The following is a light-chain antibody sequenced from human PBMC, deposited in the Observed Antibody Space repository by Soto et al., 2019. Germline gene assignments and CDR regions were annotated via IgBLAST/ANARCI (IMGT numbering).Light chain of an antibody. CDR2: DVS. Sequence: QSALTQPASVSGSPGQSITISCTGTSTDVGGYDYVSWYQQHPGKAPKLMIYDVSYRPSGVSSRFSGSKSGNTASLTISGLQDEDEADYYCSSYSSSSTQKVVFGGGTKLTVL. J-gene: IGLJ2*01. V-gene: IGLV2-14*01. CDR1: STDVGGYDY. CDR3: SSYSSSSTQKVV.